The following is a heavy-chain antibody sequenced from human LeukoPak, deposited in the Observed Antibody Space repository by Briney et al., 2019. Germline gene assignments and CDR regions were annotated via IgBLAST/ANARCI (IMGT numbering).Heavy chain of an antibody. V-gene: IGHV3-7*04. Sequence: GGSLRLSCAASGFTFSSTWMSWVRPAPGKGLEWVATINEVGSDKQYMDSVKGRLSISRDNPKNSLYLQMNSPRAEDTAVYFCTRHGNWAFDFWGQGTMVTVSS. D-gene: IGHD1-1*01. CDR2: INEVGSDK. CDR1: GFTFSSTW. CDR3: TRHGNWAFDF. J-gene: IGHJ3*01.